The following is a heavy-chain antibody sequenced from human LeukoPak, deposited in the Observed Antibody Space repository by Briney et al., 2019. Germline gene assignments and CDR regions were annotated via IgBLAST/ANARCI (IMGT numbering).Heavy chain of an antibody. D-gene: IGHD3-16*02. CDR2: ISAYNGNT. Sequence: GASVKVSCKASGYTFTSYGISWVRQAPGQGLEWMGWISAYNGNTNYAQKLQGRVTMTTDTSTSTAYMELRSLRSVDTAVYYCARDHTYYDYVWGSYRFGYWGQGTLVTVSS. J-gene: IGHJ4*02. CDR3: ARDHTYYDYVWGSYRFGY. V-gene: IGHV1-18*01. CDR1: GYTFTSYG.